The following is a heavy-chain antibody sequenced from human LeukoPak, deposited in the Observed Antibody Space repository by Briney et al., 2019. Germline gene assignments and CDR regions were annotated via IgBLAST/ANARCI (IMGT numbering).Heavy chain of an antibody. CDR3: VGNGYGDLDDAFGV. D-gene: IGHD4-17*01. CDR1: GFTFSSYS. J-gene: IGHJ3*01. CDR2: ISSSSSYI. V-gene: IGHV3-21*01. Sequence: GESLRLSCAASGFTFSSYSMNWVRQAPGKGLEWVSSISSSSSYIYYADSVKGRFTISRDNAKNSLYLQMDSLRVEDTAVYYCVGNGYGDLDDAFGVWGRGTMVTVSS.